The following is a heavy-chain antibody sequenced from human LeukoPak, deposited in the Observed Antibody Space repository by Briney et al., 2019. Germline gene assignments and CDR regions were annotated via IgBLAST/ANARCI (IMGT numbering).Heavy chain of an antibody. J-gene: IGHJ4*02. V-gene: IGHV1-2*06. CDR2: INPNSGGT. Sequence: ASVKVSCKASGYTFTGYYMHWVRQAPGQGLEWMGRINPNSGGTNYAQKFQGRVTMTRDTSISTAYMELSRLRSDDTAVYYCPGQRITIFGVAMGAFDYWGQGTLVTVSS. D-gene: IGHD3-3*01. CDR1: GYTFTGYY. CDR3: PGQRITIFGVAMGAFDY.